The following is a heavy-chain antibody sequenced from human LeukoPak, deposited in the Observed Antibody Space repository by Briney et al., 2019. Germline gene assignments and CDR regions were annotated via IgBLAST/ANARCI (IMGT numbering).Heavy chain of an antibody. CDR1: GYTFTSYG. J-gene: IGHJ4*02. CDR2: ISAYNGNT. D-gene: IGHD4-17*01. Sequence: GASVKVSCKASGYTFTSYGISWVRQAPGQGLEWMGWISAYNGNTNYAQKLQGRVTITTDTSTSTAYMELSRLRSDDTAVYYCARDSGYGDPFDYWGQGTLVTVSS. V-gene: IGHV1-18*01. CDR3: ARDSGYGDPFDY.